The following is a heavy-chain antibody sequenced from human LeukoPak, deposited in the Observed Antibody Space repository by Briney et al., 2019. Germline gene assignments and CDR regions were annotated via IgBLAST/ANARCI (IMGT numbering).Heavy chain of an antibody. V-gene: IGHV1-2*02. D-gene: IGHD3-22*01. J-gene: IGHJ5*02. CDR2: INPNSGGT. Sequence: ASVKVSCKAFGYTFTGYYMHWVRQAPGQGLEWMGWINPNSGGTNYAQKFQGRVTMTRDTSISTAYMELSRLRSDDTAVYYCARDGDLEYYYDSSGYWYNWFDPWGQGTLVTVSS. CDR3: ARDGDLEYYYDSSGYWYNWFDP. CDR1: GYTFTGYY.